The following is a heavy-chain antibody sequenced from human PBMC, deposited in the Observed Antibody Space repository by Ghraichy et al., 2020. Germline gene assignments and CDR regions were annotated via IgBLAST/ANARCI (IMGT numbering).Heavy chain of an antibody. Sequence: SVKVSCKASGGTFSSYAISWVRQAPGQGLEWMGGIIPIFGTANYAQKFQGRVTITADESTSTAYMELSSLRSEDTAVYYCATPLGRAVAFDIWGQGTMVTVSS. CDR2: IIPIFGTA. CDR1: GGTFSSYA. J-gene: IGHJ3*02. D-gene: IGHD3-10*01. CDR3: ATPLGRAVAFDI. V-gene: IGHV1-69*13.